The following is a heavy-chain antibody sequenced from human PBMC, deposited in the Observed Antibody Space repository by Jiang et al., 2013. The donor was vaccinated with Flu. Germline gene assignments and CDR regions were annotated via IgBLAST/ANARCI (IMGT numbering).Heavy chain of an antibody. D-gene: IGHD2-2*02. Sequence: YGISWVRQAPGQGLEWMGWISAYNGNTNYAQKLQGRVTMTTDTSTSTAYMELRSLRSDDTAVYYCARKVGYCSSTSCYRGAFDIWGQGTMVTVSS. CDR1: YG. V-gene: IGHV1-18*01. CDR2: ISAYNGNT. CDR3: ARKVGYCSSTSCYRGAFDI. J-gene: IGHJ3*02.